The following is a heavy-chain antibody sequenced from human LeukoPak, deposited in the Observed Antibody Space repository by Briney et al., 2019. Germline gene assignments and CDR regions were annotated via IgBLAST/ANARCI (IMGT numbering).Heavy chain of an antibody. CDR1: GGSFSDYY. V-gene: IGHV4-4*07. CDR3: ARTAVHSPYYGMDV. Sequence: SETLSLTCTVSGGSFSDYYWSWIRQPAAKGLEWIGRINTSGSTNYNPSLKSRVTMSVDTSKSQFSLKLTSVTAADTAVYFCARTAVHSPYYGMDVWGRGTTVIVSS. CDR2: INTSGST. D-gene: IGHD2-21*02. J-gene: IGHJ6*02.